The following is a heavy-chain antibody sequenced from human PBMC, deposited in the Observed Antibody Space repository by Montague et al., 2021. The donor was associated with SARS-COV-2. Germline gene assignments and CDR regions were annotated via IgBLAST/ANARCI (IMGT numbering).Heavy chain of an antibody. CDR3: ARDRFDFSGGRQGTVDF. J-gene: IGHJ4*02. D-gene: IGHD1-26*01. Sequence: SETLSLTCSVSGDSITNYYWSWIRQPPGKGLEWIGRMHFTGKTNYSPSFSSRLTMSADTSKNQFSLKLSSVTAADTAIYYCARDRFDFSGGRQGTVDFWGQGTMVTVSS. CDR2: MHFTGKT. CDR1: GDSITNYY. V-gene: IGHV4-4*07.